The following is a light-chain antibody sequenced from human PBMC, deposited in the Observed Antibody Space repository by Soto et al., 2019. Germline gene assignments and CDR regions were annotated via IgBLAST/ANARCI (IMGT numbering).Light chain of an antibody. J-gene: IGKJ1*01. CDR1: QSVNSN. Sequence: EIVLPQSPATLSLSPGEGATLSCRASQSVNSNLAWYQQKPGQAPRLLIYSTSSRATGIPDRFSGTGSGTDFTLTISRLEPEDFAVYYCQQYGNSPWTFGQGTKVDIK. V-gene: IGKV3-20*01. CDR2: STS. CDR3: QQYGNSPWT.